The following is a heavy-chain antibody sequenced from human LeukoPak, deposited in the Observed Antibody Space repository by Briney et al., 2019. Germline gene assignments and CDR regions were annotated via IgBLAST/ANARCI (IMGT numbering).Heavy chain of an antibody. CDR3: ASQSVGATNFDY. CDR2: MNPNSGNT. Sequence: ASLKVSCKASEDTFTSYDINWVRQATGQGLEWMGWMNPNSGNTGYAQKFQGRVTMTRNTSISTAYMELSSLRSEDTAVYYCASQSVGATNFDYWGQGTLVTVSS. J-gene: IGHJ4*02. V-gene: IGHV1-8*01. D-gene: IGHD1-26*01. CDR1: EDTFTSYD.